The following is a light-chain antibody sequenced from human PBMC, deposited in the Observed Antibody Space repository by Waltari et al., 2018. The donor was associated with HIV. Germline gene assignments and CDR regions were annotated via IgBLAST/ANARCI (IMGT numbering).Light chain of an antibody. CDR3: SSYTKTLYVI. CDR1: SNDVGGYNY. CDR2: DVT. V-gene: IGLV2-14*03. Sequence: QSALTQPASVSGSPGQSITISCTGTSNDVGGYNYVSWYQQHPGKAPKTMIYDVTTRPSGVSDRFSGSKSGNTASLTISGLQAEDEADYYCSSYTKTLYVIFGGGTKLTVL. J-gene: IGLJ2*01.